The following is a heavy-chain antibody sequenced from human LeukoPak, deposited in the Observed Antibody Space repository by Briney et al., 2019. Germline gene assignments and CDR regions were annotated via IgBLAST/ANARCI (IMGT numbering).Heavy chain of an antibody. D-gene: IGHD3-16*02. CDR3: AKDLFMIAFGGVIDPVDAFDI. CDR1: GFTFSSYA. J-gene: IGHJ3*02. CDR2: ISGSGGST. Sequence: PGGSLRLSCAASGFTFSSYAMSWVRQAPGKGLKWVSAISGSGGSTYYADSVKGRFTISRDNSKNTLYLQMNSLRAEDTAVYYCAKDLFMIAFGGVIDPVDAFDIWGQGTMVTVSS. V-gene: IGHV3-23*01.